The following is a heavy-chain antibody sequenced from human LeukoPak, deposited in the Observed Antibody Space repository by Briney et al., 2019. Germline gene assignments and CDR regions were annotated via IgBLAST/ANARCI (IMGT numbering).Heavy chain of an antibody. D-gene: IGHD6-19*01. V-gene: IGHV4-39*06. CDR2: IYYSGIT. CDR3: GRVPLGSSGWFYYFDY. Sequence: SETLSLTCTVSGGSISSSSYYWGWIRQPPGKGLEWIGSIYYSGITYYNPSLKSRVNISVDTSKNQFPLKLSSVTAADTAVYYCGRVPLGSSGWFYYFDYWGQGTLVTVSS. CDR1: GGSISSSSYY. J-gene: IGHJ4*02.